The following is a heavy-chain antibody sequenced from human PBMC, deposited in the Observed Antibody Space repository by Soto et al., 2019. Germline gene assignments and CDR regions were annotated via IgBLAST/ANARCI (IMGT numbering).Heavy chain of an antibody. V-gene: IGHV4-61*01. CDR1: VSSVSSGSFY. D-gene: IGHD2-21*02. J-gene: IGHJ4*02. Sequence: PSQTRSLTCTVAVSSVSSGSFYWRWIRQPPGEGLEWIGFIYYSGSTNYNPSLKSLVTISVDTSKNQFSLQLSSVTAADTAVYYCERGRKGLLLYWGGAPLVTVS. CDR3: ERGRKGLLLY. CDR2: IYYSGST.